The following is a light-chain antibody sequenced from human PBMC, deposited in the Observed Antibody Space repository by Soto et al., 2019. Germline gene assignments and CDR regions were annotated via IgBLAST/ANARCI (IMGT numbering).Light chain of an antibody. CDR3: QQYYSTPRT. J-gene: IGKJ1*01. CDR2: WAS. Sequence: DIVMTQSPDSLAVSLGERATINCKSSQSLLYSSNNKNYLAWYQQKPGQPPKLLIYWASTRESGVPDRFSGSGSVTDFTLTISSLQAEDVAVYYCQQYYSTPRTFGQGTKVEIK. V-gene: IGKV4-1*01. CDR1: QSLLYSSNNKNY.